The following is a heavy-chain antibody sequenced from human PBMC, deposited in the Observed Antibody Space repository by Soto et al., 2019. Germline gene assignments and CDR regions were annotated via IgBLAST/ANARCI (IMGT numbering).Heavy chain of an antibody. J-gene: IGHJ4*02. CDR3: ARHPDIVVVPAAQFDY. Sequence: SETLSLTCAVEGGSFSGYYWGWIRQPPGKGLEWIGSIYYSGSTYYNPSLKSRVTISVDTSKNQFSLKLSSVTAADTAVYYCARHPDIVVVPAAQFDYWGQGTLVTVSS. D-gene: IGHD2-2*01. CDR2: IYYSGST. CDR1: GGSFSGYY. V-gene: IGHV4-39*01.